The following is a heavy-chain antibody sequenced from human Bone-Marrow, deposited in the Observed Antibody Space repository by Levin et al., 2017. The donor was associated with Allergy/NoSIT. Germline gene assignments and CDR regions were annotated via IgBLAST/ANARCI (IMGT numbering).Heavy chain of an antibody. D-gene: IGHD3/OR15-3a*01. CDR1: GFTFSAYT. V-gene: IGHV3-48*02. Sequence: PGGSLRLSCAASGFTFSAYTMNWVRQAPGKGLEWISYISMSSSTISYADSVKGRFTISRDNANNFVFLQMNSLTDEDTAVYYCAREPPQGTGRIRRYFDSWGQGTLVTVSP. CDR2: ISMSSSTI. CDR3: AREPPQGTGRIRRYFDS. J-gene: IGHJ4*02.